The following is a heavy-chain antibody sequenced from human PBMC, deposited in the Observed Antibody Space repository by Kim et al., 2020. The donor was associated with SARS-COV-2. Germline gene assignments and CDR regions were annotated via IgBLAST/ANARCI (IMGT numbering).Heavy chain of an antibody. V-gene: IGHV3-21*01. D-gene: IGHD6-25*01. Sequence: DSVKGRFTISRDNAKNSLYLQMNSLRAEDTAVYYCARISRYIHSSGAFDIWGQGTMVTVSS. J-gene: IGHJ3*02. CDR3: ARISRYIHSSGAFDI.